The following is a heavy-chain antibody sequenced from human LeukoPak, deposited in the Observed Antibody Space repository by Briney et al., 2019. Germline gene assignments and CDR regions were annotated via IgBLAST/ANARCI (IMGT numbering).Heavy chain of an antibody. CDR2: ISYSGST. Sequence: ASETLSLTCTVPGGSISIDYWSWIRQPPGKGLEWIGYISYSGSTNYNPSLKSRVTILKDTSKNQFSLKVSSVTAADTAVYYCARHWSSSGWLIDYWGQGTLVTVSS. D-gene: IGHD6-19*01. V-gene: IGHV4-59*08. CDR1: GGSISIDY. CDR3: ARHWSSSGWLIDY. J-gene: IGHJ4*02.